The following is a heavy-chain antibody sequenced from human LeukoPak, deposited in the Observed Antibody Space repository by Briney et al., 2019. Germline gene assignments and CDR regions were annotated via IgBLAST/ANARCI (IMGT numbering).Heavy chain of an antibody. CDR3: ARAGQYSGYVTEP. CDR1: GFTFSSYE. CDR2: ISSSGSTI. V-gene: IGHV3-48*03. Sequence: PGGSLRLSCAASGFTFSSYEMKWVRQAPGKGLEWVSYISSSGSTIYYADSVKGRFTISRDNAKNSLYLQMNSLRSEDTAVYYCARAGQYSGYVTEPWGQGTLVTVSS. J-gene: IGHJ5*02. D-gene: IGHD5-12*01.